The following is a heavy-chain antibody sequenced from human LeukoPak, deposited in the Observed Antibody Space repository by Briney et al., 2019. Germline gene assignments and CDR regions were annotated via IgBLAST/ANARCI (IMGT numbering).Heavy chain of an antibody. J-gene: IGHJ1*01. Sequence: GGSLRLSCAASGFTFGSYGMSWVRQAPGKGLEWVSFITPNADRTSYADSVEGRYTISRDNPRNTLYMQMNSLRDEDTAIYYCAIMHGYYDGSGYWVQWGQGTLVTVSS. CDR2: ITPNADRT. CDR3: AIMHGYYDGSGYWVQ. D-gene: IGHD3-22*01. CDR1: GFTFGSYG. V-gene: IGHV3-23*01.